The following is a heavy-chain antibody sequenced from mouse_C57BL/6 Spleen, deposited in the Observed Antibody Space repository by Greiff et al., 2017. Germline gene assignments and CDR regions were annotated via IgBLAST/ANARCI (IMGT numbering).Heavy chain of an antibody. V-gene: IGHV1-64*01. J-gene: IGHJ3*01. Sequence: QVQLQQPGAELVKPGASVKLSCKASGYTFTSYWMHWVKQRPGQGLEWIGMIHPNSGSTNYNEKFKSKATLTVDKSSSTAYMQLSSLTSEDSAVXYCARAGYGYDGFAYWGQGTLVTVSA. CDR3: ARAGYGYDGFAY. D-gene: IGHD2-2*01. CDR2: IHPNSGST. CDR1: GYTFTSYW.